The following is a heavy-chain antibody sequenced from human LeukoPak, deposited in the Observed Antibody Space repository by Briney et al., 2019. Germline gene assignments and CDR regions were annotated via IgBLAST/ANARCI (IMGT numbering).Heavy chain of an antibody. CDR3: ARVAYSSAAVHWFDP. D-gene: IGHD6-19*01. J-gene: IGHJ5*02. CDR1: GYTFTVYY. CDR2: INPNSGGT. V-gene: IGHV1-2*02. Sequence: ASVTVSFTGSGYTFTVYYMHWVRQAPGQGLEWMGWINPNSGGTNYAQKFQGRVTMTRDTSISTAYMELSRLRSDDTAVYYCARVAYSSAAVHWFDPWGQGTLVTVFS.